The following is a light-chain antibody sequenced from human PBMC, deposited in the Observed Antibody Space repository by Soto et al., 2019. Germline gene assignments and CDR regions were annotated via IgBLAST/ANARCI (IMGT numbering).Light chain of an antibody. J-gene: IGKJ1*01. CDR3: HQYGSPPGT. Sequence: EIVLTQSPGTLSLSPGERATLSCRATQSVDSNYLAWYRQKPGQAPRLLIYGASRRATGVPDRFSGVGSGTDFTLTISRLEPEDFAVYYCHQYGSPPGTLAQGTNVDIK. V-gene: IGKV3-20*01. CDR1: QSVDSNY. CDR2: GAS.